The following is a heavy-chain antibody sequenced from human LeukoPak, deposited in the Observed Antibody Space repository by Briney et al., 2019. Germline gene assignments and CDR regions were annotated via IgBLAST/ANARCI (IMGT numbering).Heavy chain of an antibody. D-gene: IGHD3-10*01. Sequence: GGSLRLSCAASGFTFSSYAMSWVRQAPGKGLEWVAFIRFDGDDTYYSESVKGRFTISRDTSRSTLYLQMNSLRAEDTAIYYCAKDLMRDRWFGESWGQGTLVIVSS. V-gene: IGHV3-30*02. J-gene: IGHJ5*02. CDR2: IRFDGDDT. CDR3: AKDLMRDRWFGES. CDR1: GFTFSSYA.